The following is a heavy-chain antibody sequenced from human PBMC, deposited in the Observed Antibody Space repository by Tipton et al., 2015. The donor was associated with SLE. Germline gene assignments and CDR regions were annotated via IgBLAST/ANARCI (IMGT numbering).Heavy chain of an antibody. J-gene: IGHJ5*01. Sequence: TLSLTCALYGGTFSDYYWGWVRQSPGKGLEWIGEINHSGSTNYNPSPESRATISVDTFKNQFSLRLRSVTAADTAVYYCARQVDVVQGDNWFDSWGQGTRVTVSS. V-gene: IGHV4-34*01. CDR3: ARQVDVVQGDNWFDS. CDR2: INHSGST. D-gene: IGHD2-21*01. CDR1: GGTFSDYY.